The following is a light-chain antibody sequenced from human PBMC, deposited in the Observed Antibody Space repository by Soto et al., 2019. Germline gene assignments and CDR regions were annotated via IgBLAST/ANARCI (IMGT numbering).Light chain of an antibody. CDR3: QQSYSTPLG. CDR1: QSISSY. CDR2: AAS. Sequence: DIQMTQSPSSLSASVGDRVTITCRASQSISSYLNWYQQKPGKAPKLLIYAASSLQSGVPSRFSGSGSGTEFTLTISSLQPEDFATYYCQQSYSTPLGFGQGTKVEIK. J-gene: IGKJ1*01. V-gene: IGKV1-39*01.